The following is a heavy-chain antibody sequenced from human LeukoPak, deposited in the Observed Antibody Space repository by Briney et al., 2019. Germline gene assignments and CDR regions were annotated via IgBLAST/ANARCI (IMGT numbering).Heavy chain of an antibody. CDR3: AKDKGSYGASPFEY. J-gene: IGHJ4*02. D-gene: IGHD5-18*01. CDR2: IGGSGGNT. CDR1: GFTFSSYA. Sequence: PGGSLRLSCAASGFTFSSYAIHWVRQAPGKGLEWVSGIGGSGGNTFYADSVKGRFTISRDNSENTLYLQMNSLRADDTAVYFCAKDKGSYGASPFEYWGQGTLVTVSS. V-gene: IGHV3-23*01.